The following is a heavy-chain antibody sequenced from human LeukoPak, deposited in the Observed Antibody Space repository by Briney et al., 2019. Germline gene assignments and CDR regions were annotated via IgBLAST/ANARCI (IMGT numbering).Heavy chain of an antibody. J-gene: IGHJ4*02. CDR3: ASGNYFDF. Sequence: GGSLRLSCAASGFTFSNSWMSWVRQAPGKGLEWVASIKPDGSERYYVDSVKGRFTNSRDNAKSSLYLQMNSLRAEDTAMYYCASGNYFDFWGQGILVTVSS. V-gene: IGHV3-7*01. D-gene: IGHD1-26*01. CDR1: GFTFSNSW. CDR2: IKPDGSER.